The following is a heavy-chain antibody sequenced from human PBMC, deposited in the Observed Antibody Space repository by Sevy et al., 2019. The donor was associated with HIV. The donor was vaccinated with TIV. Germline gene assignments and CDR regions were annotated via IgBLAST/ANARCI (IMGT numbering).Heavy chain of an antibody. J-gene: IGHJ4*02. Sequence: SGTLSLTCTVSGGSFSSGNYYWSWIRQPAGKGLEWIGRIYNSGSTNYNPSLKSRVTISVDTSKNQFSLRLSSVTAADTAVYYCARVDRAYYDGSAFDFWGQGTLVTVSS. CDR2: IYNSGST. CDR3: ARVDRAYYDGSAFDF. D-gene: IGHD3-22*01. CDR1: GGSFSSGNYY. V-gene: IGHV4-61*02.